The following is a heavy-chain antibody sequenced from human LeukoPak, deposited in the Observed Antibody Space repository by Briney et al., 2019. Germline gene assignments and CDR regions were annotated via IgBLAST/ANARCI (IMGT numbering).Heavy chain of an antibody. V-gene: IGHV3-7*01. CDR2: INEDGSNK. CDR3: TRVIVAVPGYFDYFAF. D-gene: IGHD6-19*01. J-gene: IGHJ4*02. Sequence: GGSLRLSCTASGFSFSNHYMRWIRQAPGKGLEWVANINEDGSNKLLLGSVKGRFTVSRDNARNSLYLQMNSLRVQNTAVYYCTRVIVAVPGYFDYFAFWGQGVLVTVSS. CDR1: GFSFSNHY.